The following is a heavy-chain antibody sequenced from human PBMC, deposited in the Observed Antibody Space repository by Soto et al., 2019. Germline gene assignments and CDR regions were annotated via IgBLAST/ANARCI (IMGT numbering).Heavy chain of an antibody. D-gene: IGHD4-17*01. V-gene: IGHV3-30-3*01. CDR1: GFTFSSYA. Sequence: QVQLVESGGGVVQPARSLRLSCAASGFTFSSYAMYWVRQAPGKGLERVAVISYDGSNKNYADSVKSRFTISRDYSQNTLYLQMNSLRAEDTAIYYCACPTVTTGAHWYFDLWGRGTLVTVSS. CDR3: ACPTVTTGAHWYFDL. J-gene: IGHJ2*01. CDR2: ISYDGSNK.